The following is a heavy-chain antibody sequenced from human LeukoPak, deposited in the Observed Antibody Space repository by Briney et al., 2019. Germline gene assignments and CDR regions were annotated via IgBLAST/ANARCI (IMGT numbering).Heavy chain of an antibody. CDR3: VRVDEYRAGFDY. Sequence: PGGSLRLSCAASGFTFSSYWMHWVRQAPGKGLVWVSRINSDGSSISYADSVKGRFTISRDNAKNTLYLQMNSLRAEDTAVYYCVRVDEYRAGFDYWGQGTLVTVSS. CDR2: INSDGSSI. J-gene: IGHJ4*02. D-gene: IGHD2-2*01. V-gene: IGHV3-74*01. CDR1: GFTFSSYW.